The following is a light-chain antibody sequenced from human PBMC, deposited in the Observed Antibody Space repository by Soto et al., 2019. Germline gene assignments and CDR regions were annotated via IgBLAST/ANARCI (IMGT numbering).Light chain of an antibody. CDR3: TAWDDSLNGVV. Sequence: QSALTQPPSASGTPGQRVTISCSGSSSNIGSNTVSWYHQLPGTAPKLLIYSSNQRPSGVPDRFSGSKSATSASLAISGLRSEDEADYYCTAWDDSLNGVVFGGGTKLTVL. CDR1: SSNIGSNT. J-gene: IGLJ3*02. V-gene: IGLV1-44*01. CDR2: SSN.